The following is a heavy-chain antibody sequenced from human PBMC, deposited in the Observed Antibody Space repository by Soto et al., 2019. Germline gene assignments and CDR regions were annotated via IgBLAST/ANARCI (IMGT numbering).Heavy chain of an antibody. D-gene: IGHD6-19*01. Sequence: GGSLRLSCVSSGFTFSNYALSWVRQAPGKGLGWVSSLTGSGEATYNADSVKGRFTISRDNANNTLFLQMNSLRAEDTAIYYCAKSSGWYVNNWLDPWGQGTLVTVSS. V-gene: IGHV3-23*01. CDR2: LTGSGEAT. CDR3: AKSSGWYVNNWLDP. CDR1: GFTFSNYA. J-gene: IGHJ5*02.